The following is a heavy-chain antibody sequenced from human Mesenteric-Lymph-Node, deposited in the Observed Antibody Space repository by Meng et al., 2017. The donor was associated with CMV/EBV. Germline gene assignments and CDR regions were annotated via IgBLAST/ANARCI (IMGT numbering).Heavy chain of an antibody. J-gene: IGHJ5*02. Sequence: SYSICRVRHAPGQGLESMRGLIPICGTTNYAQKFQGRVTINADESTSTAYMVLSSFISENTAVYYCARGSDYSDSGNYFSHYNWFDPWGQGTLVTVSS. CDR3: ARGSDYSDSGNYFSHYNWFDP. CDR2: LIPICGTT. CDR1: SYS. V-gene: IGHV1-69*01. D-gene: IGHD3-10*01.